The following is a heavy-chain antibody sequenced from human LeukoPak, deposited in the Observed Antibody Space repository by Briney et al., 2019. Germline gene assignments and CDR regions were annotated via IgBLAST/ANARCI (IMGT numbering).Heavy chain of an antibody. Sequence: PSETLSLTCAVYGGSFSGYYWSWIRQPPGKGLEWIGEINHSGSTNYNPSLKSRVTISVDTSENQFSLKLSSVTAADTAVYYCARNPYSNRYYYYYMDVWGKGTTVTVSS. CDR3: ARNPYSNRYYYYYMDV. D-gene: IGHD6-13*01. CDR2: INHSGST. J-gene: IGHJ6*03. CDR1: GGSFSGYY. V-gene: IGHV4-34*01.